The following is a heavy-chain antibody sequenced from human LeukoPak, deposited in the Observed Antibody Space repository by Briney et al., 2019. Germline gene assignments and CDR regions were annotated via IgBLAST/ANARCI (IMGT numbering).Heavy chain of an antibody. Sequence: ASVKVSSKASVYTFTSYDINWVRQATGHGLEWMGWMNPNSGNTGYAQKFQCRVTMTRNTAISTAYMELSSLRSEDAAVYYCAKGDYDLWSGYYETSNPLHYWGQETLVSVPS. CDR1: VYTFTSYD. CDR2: MNPNSGNT. J-gene: IGHJ4*02. CDR3: AKGDYDLWSGYYETSNPLHY. D-gene: IGHD3-3*01. V-gene: IGHV1-8*01.